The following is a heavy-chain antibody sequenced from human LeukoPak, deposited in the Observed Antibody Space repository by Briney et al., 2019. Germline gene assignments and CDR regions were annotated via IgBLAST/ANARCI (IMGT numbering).Heavy chain of an antibody. CDR2: ISNDGSNN. CDR1: GFTFSSYG. D-gene: IGHD2-2*01. Sequence: PGGSLRLSCAASGFTFSSYGMHWVRQAPGKGLEWVAVISNDGSNNYYSDSVKGRFTISRDNSNNTLYLQMNSLRAEDSAVYYCAKANRTNSFYGSFHNWGQGTLVTVSS. CDR3: AKANRTNSFYGSFHN. J-gene: IGHJ4*02. V-gene: IGHV3-30*18.